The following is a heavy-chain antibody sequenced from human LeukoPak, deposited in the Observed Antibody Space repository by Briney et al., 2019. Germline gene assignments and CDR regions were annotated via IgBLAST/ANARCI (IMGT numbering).Heavy chain of an antibody. CDR1: GFTFSSYD. Sequence: GGSLRLSCAASGFTFSSYDMHWVRQATGKGLEWVSAIGTAGDPYYPGSVKGRFTISRENAKNSLYLQMNSLRAGDTAVYYCAREGLDILTGYSYGMDVWGKGTTVTVSS. J-gene: IGHJ6*04. CDR3: AREGLDILTGYSYGMDV. CDR2: IGTAGDP. D-gene: IGHD3-9*01. V-gene: IGHV3-13*05.